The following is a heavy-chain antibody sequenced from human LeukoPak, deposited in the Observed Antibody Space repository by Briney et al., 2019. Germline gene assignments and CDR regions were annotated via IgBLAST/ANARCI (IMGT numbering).Heavy chain of an antibody. J-gene: IGHJ4*02. D-gene: IGHD3-22*01. V-gene: IGHV4-59*01. CDR1: GGSISSYY. CDR3: ARDDSSGSGIDY. Sequence: PSETLSLTCTVSGGSISSYYWSWIRQPPGKGLEWIGYIYYSGSTNYNPSLKSRVTISVDTSKNQFSLKLSSVAAADTAVYYCARDDSSGSGIDYWGQGTLVTVSS. CDR2: IYYSGST.